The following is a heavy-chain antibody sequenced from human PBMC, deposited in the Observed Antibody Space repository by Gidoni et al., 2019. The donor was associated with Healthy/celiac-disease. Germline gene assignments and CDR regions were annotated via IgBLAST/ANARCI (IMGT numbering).Heavy chain of an antibody. CDR3: AGMTVTTDIDY. Sequence: QLQLQESGPGLVKPSETLSLTCTVSGGPISSSSYYWGWIRQPPGKGLEWIGSIYYSGSTYYNPSLKSRVTISVDTTKNQFSLKLSSVTAADTAVYYCAGMTVTTDIDYWGQGTLVTVSS. V-gene: IGHV4-39*01. CDR1: GGPISSSSYY. D-gene: IGHD4-17*01. CDR2: IYYSGST. J-gene: IGHJ4*02.